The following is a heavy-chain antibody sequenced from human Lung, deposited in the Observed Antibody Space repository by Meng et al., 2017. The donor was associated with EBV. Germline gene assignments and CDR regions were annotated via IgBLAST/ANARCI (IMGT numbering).Heavy chain of an antibody. Sequence: ERLVAAGGCLVHLGGSLGLSCAASGFTFSGYWMHWVRQGPGKGLVWIARINRDGYSTNYADSVKGRFTISRDNAKSTLYLEMNSLRVEDTAVYYCARGSIAVAGTEWFDPWGQGTLVTVSS. J-gene: IGHJ5*02. CDR2: INRDGYST. V-gene: IGHV3-74*01. CDR3: ARGSIAVAGTEWFDP. D-gene: IGHD6-19*01. CDR1: GFTFSGYW.